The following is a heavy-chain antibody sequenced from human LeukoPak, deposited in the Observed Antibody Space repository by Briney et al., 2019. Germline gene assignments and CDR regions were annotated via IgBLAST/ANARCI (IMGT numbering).Heavy chain of an antibody. Sequence: GGSLRLSCAASGLSISNDWMSWVRQAPGKGLEWVARVQSKSAGETTDYAAPVKGRFTISREDSKNTLYMQMNSLKTENTAVYYCTLIQGWGSGSYYRDFWGQGTLVTVSS. J-gene: IGHJ4*02. CDR2: VQSKSAGETT. CDR3: TLIQGWGSGSYYRDF. CDR1: GLSISNDW. V-gene: IGHV3-15*01. D-gene: IGHD3-10*01.